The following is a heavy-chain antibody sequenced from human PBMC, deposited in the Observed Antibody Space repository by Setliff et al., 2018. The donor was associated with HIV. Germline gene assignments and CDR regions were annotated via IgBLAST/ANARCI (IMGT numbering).Heavy chain of an antibody. V-gene: IGHV1-46*02. D-gene: IGHD3-16*01. CDR3: ARGESRYDYGGTDY. CDR1: GYTFNNFY. CDR2: VNPSGGST. Sequence: GASVKVSCKASGYTFNNFYLHWVRLAPGQGLEWMGMVNPSGGSTVYAQKFQGRVTMTSDTSTNTAFMELTSLTSEDTAFYYCARGESRYDYGGTDYWGQGTLVTVSS. J-gene: IGHJ4*02.